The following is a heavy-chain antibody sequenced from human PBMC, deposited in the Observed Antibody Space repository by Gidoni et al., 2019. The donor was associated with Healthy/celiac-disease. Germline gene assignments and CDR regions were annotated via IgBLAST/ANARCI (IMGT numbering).Heavy chain of an antibody. J-gene: IGHJ4*02. V-gene: IGHV6-1*01. D-gene: IGHD2-8*02. CDR1: GDSVSSNSAA. CDR2: TYYRSKWYN. Sequence: QVQLQQSGPGLVKPSQTLSLTCAISGDSVSSNSAAWNWIRQSPSRGLEWLGRTYYRSKWYNDYAVSVKSRRTINPDTSKNQFSLQLNSVTPEDTAVYYCARDRALYCTGGVCYPRKGYFDYWGQGTLVTVSS. CDR3: ARDRALYCTGGVCYPRKGYFDY.